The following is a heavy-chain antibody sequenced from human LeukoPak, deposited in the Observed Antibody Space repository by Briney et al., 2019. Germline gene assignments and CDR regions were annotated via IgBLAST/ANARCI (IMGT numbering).Heavy chain of an antibody. CDR1: GFTVSSNY. Sequence: PGGSLRLSCAASGFTVSSNYMTWVRQAPGKGLEWVSVIYRGGSTYYADSVKGRFTISRDNSKNTLYLQMNSLRAEDTAVFYCARATSNYDSSGYYYYYYYYMDVWGKGTTVTISS. J-gene: IGHJ6*03. V-gene: IGHV3-66*01. CDR2: IYRGGST. D-gene: IGHD3-22*01. CDR3: ARATSNYDSSGYYYYYYYYMDV.